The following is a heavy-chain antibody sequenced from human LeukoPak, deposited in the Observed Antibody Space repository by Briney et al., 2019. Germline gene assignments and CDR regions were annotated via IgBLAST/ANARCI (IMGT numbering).Heavy chain of an antibody. CDR1: GFTFSSYW. CDR3: AREASGYSFADY. J-gene: IGHJ4*02. CDR2: INSDGSST. D-gene: IGHD1-26*01. Sequence: GGSLRLSCAASGFTFSSYWMHWVRQAPGKGLVWVSRINSDGSSTSYADSVKGRFTISRDNAKNTLYLQMNSLTAEDTAVYYCAREASGYSFADYWGQGTLVTVSS. V-gene: IGHV3-74*01.